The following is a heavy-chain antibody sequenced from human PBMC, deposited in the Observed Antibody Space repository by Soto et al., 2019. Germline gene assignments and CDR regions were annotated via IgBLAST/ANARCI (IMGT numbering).Heavy chain of an antibody. J-gene: IGHJ6*02. D-gene: IGHD2-21*01. CDR2: INSDGSST. CDR3: ARRDEIAYYYGMAV. V-gene: IGHV3-74*01. CDR1: GFTFSSYW. Sequence: EVQLVESGGGLVQPGGSLRLSCAASGFTFSSYWMNWVRQAPGKGLVWVSRINSDGSSTSYVDSVKGRFTISRDNAKKTLYRQMNSLIAEDTAGEYCARRDEIAYYYGMAVWGQGTTVTVSS.